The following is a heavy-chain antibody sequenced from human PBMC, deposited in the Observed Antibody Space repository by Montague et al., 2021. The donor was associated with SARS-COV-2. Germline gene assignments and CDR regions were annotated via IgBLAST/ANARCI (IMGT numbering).Heavy chain of an antibody. V-gene: IGHV3-53*01. CDR1: GFTVSSNY. CDR3: ARGLSSGSYFGWFDP. Sequence: SLRLSCAASGFTVSSNYMSWVRQAPGKGLEWVSVIYSGGSIYYADSVKGRFTISKDNSKNTLYLQMNSLRAEDTAVYYCARGLSSGSYFGWFDPWGQGTLVTVSS. CDR2: IYSGGSI. D-gene: IGHD3-10*01. J-gene: IGHJ5*02.